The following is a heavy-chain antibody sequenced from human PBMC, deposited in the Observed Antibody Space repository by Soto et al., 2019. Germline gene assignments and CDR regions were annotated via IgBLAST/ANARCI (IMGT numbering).Heavy chain of an antibody. D-gene: IGHD2-8*01. J-gene: IGHJ4*02. V-gene: IGHV3-11*01. CDR1: GFTFSDFY. CDR2: ISSSGTTT. Sequence: QVQLVESGGGLVKPGGSLRLSCAASGFTFSDFYMSWIRQAPGKGLEWISYISSSGTTTYYTDSVKGRFTISRDNAKNSLYLQMNTLRDEDTAVYYCARIWGGGGYALICWGQGTLVTVSS. CDR3: ARIWGGGGYALIC.